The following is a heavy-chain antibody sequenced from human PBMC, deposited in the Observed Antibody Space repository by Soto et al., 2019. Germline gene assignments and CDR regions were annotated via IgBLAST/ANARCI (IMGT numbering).Heavy chain of an antibody. CDR1: GFTFNNYA. CDR3: AKLCSSSWSPHNNFAY. J-gene: IGHJ4*02. Sequence: EVQLLESGGGLVQPGGSLRLSCAASGFTFNNYAMCWVRQAPGKGLEWVSAVTDSGDDTYYIDSVQGRFTISRANSKSKLYLHINSLRAEDTAIYYCAKLCSSSWSPHNNFAYRGQGTLVNFSS. V-gene: IGHV3-23*01. D-gene: IGHD2-2*01. CDR2: VTDSGDDT.